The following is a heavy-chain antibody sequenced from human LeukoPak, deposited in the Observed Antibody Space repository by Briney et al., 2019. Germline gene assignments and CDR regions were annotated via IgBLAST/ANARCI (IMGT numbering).Heavy chain of an antibody. D-gene: IGHD2-15*01. V-gene: IGHV3-73*01. CDR3: TRYAVGFHY. CDR1: GFTFSGSA. CDR2: IRSKTNSYAT. J-gene: IGHJ4*02. Sequence: PGGSLRLSCAASGFTFSGSAMHWVRQASGKGLEWVGRIRSKTNSYATTYAASVKGRFSISRDDSKNTAYLQMNSLKTEDTALYYCTRYAVGFHYWGQGTLVTVSS.